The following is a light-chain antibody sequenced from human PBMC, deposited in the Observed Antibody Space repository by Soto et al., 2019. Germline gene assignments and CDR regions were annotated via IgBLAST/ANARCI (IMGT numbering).Light chain of an antibody. J-gene: IGLJ2*01. CDR2: EVS. CDR1: SSDVGGYNY. V-gene: IGLV2-14*01. CDR3: TSYTSSATLVV. Sequence: QSVLTQPASVSGSPGQSITISCTGTSSDVGGYNYVSWYQHHPGNAPKLMIYEVSNRPSGVSNRFSGSKSGNTASLTISGRQAEDEADYYCTSYTSSATLVVFGGGTQLTVL.